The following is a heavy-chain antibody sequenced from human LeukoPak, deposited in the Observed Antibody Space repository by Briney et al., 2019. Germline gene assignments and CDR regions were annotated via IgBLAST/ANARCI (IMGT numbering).Heavy chain of an antibody. V-gene: IGHV3-30*14. CDR1: GFTFSSYA. Sequence: GGSLRLSCAASGFTFSSYAMHWVRQAPGKGLEWVAVVSYDGSNKYYADSVKGRFTISRDNSKNTLYLQMNSLRAEDTAVYYCARDGYGDYDTVDAFDIWGQGTMVTVSS. D-gene: IGHD4-17*01. J-gene: IGHJ3*02. CDR3: ARDGYGDYDTVDAFDI. CDR2: VSYDGSNK.